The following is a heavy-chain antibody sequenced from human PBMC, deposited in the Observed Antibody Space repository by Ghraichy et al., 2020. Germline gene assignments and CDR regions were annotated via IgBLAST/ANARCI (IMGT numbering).Heavy chain of an antibody. V-gene: IGHV3-64D*06. Sequence: GGSLRLSCSASGLTFSSYSMHWVRQAPGKGLEYVSAINNNGGSTHYADSVKGRFTISRDNSKNTLYLQMSSLKAEDTAVYYCVKGYIEEATAGYGVDVWGPGTTVTVSS. CDR3: VKGYIEEATAGYGVDV. J-gene: IGHJ6*02. CDR2: INNNGGST. D-gene: IGHD6-13*01. CDR1: GLTFSSYS.